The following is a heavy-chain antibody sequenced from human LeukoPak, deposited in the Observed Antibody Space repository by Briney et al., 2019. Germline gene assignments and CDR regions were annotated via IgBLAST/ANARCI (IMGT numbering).Heavy chain of an antibody. V-gene: IGHV3-23*01. CDR3: AKDRHYYGSGSYYSGDY. CDR2: ISGSGGST. D-gene: IGHD3-10*01. CDR1: GFTFSSYA. Sequence: PGGSLRLSCAASGFTFSSYAMSWVRQAPGKGLEWVSAISGSGGSTYYADSVKGRFTISRDNSKNTLYLQMNSLRAEDTAVYYCAKDRHYYGSGSYYSGDYWGQRTLVTVSS. J-gene: IGHJ4*02.